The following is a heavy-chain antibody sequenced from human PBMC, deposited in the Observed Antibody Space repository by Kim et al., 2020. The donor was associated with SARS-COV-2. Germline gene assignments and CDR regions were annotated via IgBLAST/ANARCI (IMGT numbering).Heavy chain of an antibody. CDR2: DGHNT. V-gene: IGHV3-74*01. Sequence: DGHNTYYADSGEGRFTSSRENAKNTVYLQMNSLGAEDTAVYYCTTAFEYWGQGTLVTVSS. CDR3: TTAFEY. J-gene: IGHJ4*02.